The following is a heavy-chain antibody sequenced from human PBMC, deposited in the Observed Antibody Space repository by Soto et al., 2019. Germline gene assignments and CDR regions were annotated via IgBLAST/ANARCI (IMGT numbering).Heavy chain of an antibody. CDR3: ARDCTNGVCSTPFDY. J-gene: IGHJ4*02. D-gene: IGHD2-8*01. CDR1: GGTFSSYA. Sequence: QVQLVQSGAEVKKPGYSVKVSCKASGGTFSSYAISWVRQAPGQGLEWMGGIIPIFGTANYAQKFQGRVTITADESTSTAYMELSSLRSEDTAVYYCARDCTNGVCSTPFDYWGQGTLVTVSS. CDR2: IIPIFGTA. V-gene: IGHV1-69*01.